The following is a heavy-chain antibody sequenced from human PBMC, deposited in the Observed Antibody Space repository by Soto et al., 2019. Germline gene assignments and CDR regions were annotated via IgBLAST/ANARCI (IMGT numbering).Heavy chain of an antibody. J-gene: IGHJ4*02. Sequence: SVKVSCKASGGTFSSYAISWVRQAPGQGLEWMGGIIPIFGTANYAQKFQGRVTITADESTSTAYMELSSLRSEDTAVYYCARDRSRDGYNFVYWGQGTLVTVSS. V-gene: IGHV1-69*13. D-gene: IGHD5-12*01. CDR3: ARDRSRDGYNFVY. CDR1: GGTFSSYA. CDR2: IIPIFGTA.